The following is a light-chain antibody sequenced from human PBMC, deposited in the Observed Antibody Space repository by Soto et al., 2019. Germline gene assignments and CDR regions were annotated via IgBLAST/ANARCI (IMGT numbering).Light chain of an antibody. CDR3: QRLNTYPIT. Sequence: IQLTQSPSSLSASVGDRVTITCRASQGISSYFAWYQQKPGKAPKLMIYGASTLEGGVPFRFSGSGSGTDFTLTISSLQPEDFATYYCQRLNTYPITFGQGTRLEIK. CDR1: QGISSY. V-gene: IGKV1-9*01. J-gene: IGKJ5*01. CDR2: GAS.